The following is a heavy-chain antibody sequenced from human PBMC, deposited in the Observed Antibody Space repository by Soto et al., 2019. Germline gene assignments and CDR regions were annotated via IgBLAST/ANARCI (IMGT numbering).Heavy chain of an antibody. Sequence: GGSLRLSCAASGFTFDDYAMHWVRQAPGKGLEWVSLISGDGGSTYYADSVKGRFTISRDNSKNSLYLQMNSLRTEDTALYYCAKDSYYDSSGQDAFDIWGQGTMVTVSS. CDR1: GFTFDDYA. J-gene: IGHJ3*02. CDR3: AKDSYYDSSGQDAFDI. D-gene: IGHD3-22*01. CDR2: ISGDGGST. V-gene: IGHV3-43*02.